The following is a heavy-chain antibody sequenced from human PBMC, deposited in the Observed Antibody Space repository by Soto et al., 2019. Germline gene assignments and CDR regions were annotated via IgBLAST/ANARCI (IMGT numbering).Heavy chain of an antibody. CDR2: IYSGGST. V-gene: IGHV3-53*01. J-gene: IGHJ6*02. Sequence: GALRLCCAASGFTVSSNYMSCVRQAPGKGLEWVSVIYSGGSTYYADSVKGRFTISRDNSKNTLYLQMNSLRAEDTAVYYCARDSHYYYGMDVWGQGTTVTVSS. CDR3: ARDSHYYYGMDV. CDR1: GFTVSSNY.